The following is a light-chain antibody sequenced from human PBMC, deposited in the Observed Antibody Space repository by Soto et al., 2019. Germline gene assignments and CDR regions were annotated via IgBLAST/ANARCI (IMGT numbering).Light chain of an antibody. Sequence: DIQMTQSPSSLSASVGDRVTITCQASQDISNYLNWYQQKPGKAPKLLIYDASNLETGVPSRFSGSGSGTDFTFTISSLQPEDIATYYCQQSYSTPGTFGPGTKVDIK. CDR2: DAS. V-gene: IGKV1-33*01. J-gene: IGKJ3*01. CDR1: QDISNY. CDR3: QQSYSTPGT.